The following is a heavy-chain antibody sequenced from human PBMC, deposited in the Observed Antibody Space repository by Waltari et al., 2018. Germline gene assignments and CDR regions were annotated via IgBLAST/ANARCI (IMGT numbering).Heavy chain of an antibody. CDR3: ARDRGITIFGVIGGKPYGMDV. J-gene: IGHJ6*02. V-gene: IGHV3-48*03. Sequence: EVQLVESGGGLVQPGGSTSLSCAPSESTISSYEKNWFRQAPGNGLEWVSYISSSGSTIYYADSVKGRFTISRDNAKNSLYLQMNSLRAEDTAVYYCARDRGITIFGVIGGKPYGMDVWGQGTTVTVSS. D-gene: IGHD3-3*01. CDR2: ISSSGSTI. CDR1: ESTISSYE.